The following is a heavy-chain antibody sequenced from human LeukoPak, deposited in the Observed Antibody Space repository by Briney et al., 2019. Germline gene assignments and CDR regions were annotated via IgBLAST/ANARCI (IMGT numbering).Heavy chain of an antibody. CDR2: IYYSGST. Sequence: SETLSLTCTVSGGSISSSSYYWGWIRQPPGKGLEWFGSIYYSGSTYYNPSLKSRATISVDTSKNQFSLKLSSVTAADTAVYYCARWDSSSSYNFDYWGQGTLVTVSS. J-gene: IGHJ4*02. D-gene: IGHD6-13*01. CDR3: ARWDSSSSYNFDY. V-gene: IGHV4-39*01. CDR1: GGSISSSSYY.